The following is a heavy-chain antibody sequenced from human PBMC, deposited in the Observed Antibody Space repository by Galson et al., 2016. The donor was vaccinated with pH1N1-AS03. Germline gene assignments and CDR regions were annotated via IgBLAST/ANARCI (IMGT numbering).Heavy chain of an antibody. V-gene: IGHV3-30*18. Sequence: SLRLSCAASGFIFTSYTMHWVRQAPGKGLEWVAVISFDGNNRYYMDSVKGRFSISRDDSKNTLYLQMNSLRAEDTAVYYCAKAAEFASTTHDFEYWGQGTLVTVTS. CDR1: GFIFTSYT. D-gene: IGHD5/OR15-5a*01. J-gene: IGHJ4*02. CDR3: AKAAEFASTTHDFEY. CDR2: ISFDGNNR.